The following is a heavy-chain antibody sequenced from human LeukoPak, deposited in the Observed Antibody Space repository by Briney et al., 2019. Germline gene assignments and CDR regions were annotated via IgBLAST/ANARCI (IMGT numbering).Heavy chain of an antibody. D-gene: IGHD5-12*01. CDR3: ARSQGYSGYDHPDY. CDR2: ISYDGSNK. V-gene: IGHV3-30-3*01. Sequence: GGSLRLSCAASGFTFSSYWMSWVRQAPGKGLEWVAVISYDGSNKYYADSVKGRFTISRDNSKNTLYLQMNSLRAEDTAVYYCARSQGYSGYDHPDYWGQGTLVTVSS. CDR1: GFTFSSYW. J-gene: IGHJ4*02.